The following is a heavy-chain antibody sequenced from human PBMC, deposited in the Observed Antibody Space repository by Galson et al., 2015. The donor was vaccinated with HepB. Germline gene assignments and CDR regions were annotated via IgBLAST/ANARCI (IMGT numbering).Heavy chain of an antibody. Sequence: SVKVSCKASGYTFTGYYMHWVRQAPGQGLEWMGRINPNSGVTNYAQKFQGRVTMTRDTSISTAYMELSRLRSDDTAVYYCARSDPGSIAARDVFDYWGQGTLVTVSS. CDR3: ARSDPGSIAARDVFDY. CDR1: GYTFTGYY. V-gene: IGHV1-2*02. J-gene: IGHJ4*02. CDR2: INPNSGVT. D-gene: IGHD6-6*01.